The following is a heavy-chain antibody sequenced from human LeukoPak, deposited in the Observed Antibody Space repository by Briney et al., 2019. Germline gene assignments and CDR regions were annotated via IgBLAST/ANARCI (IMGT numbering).Heavy chain of an antibody. CDR3: ARGGGELLVYNWFDP. V-gene: IGHV3-30*04. CDR1: GFTFSSYA. D-gene: IGHD1-26*01. CDR2: ISYDGSNK. Sequence: GGSLRLSCAASGFTFSSYAMHWVRQAPGKGLEWVAVISYDGSNKYYADSVKGRFTISRDNSKNTLYLQMNSLRAEDTAVYYCARGGGELLVYNWFDPWGQGTLVTVSS. J-gene: IGHJ5*02.